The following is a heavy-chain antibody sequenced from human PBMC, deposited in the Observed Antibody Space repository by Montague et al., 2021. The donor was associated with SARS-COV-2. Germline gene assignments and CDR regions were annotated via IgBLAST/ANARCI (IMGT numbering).Heavy chain of an antibody. Sequence: SETLSLICTVSGDSIRNSDYSWGWVRQPPGKGLEWIGNIYNGGTTFYNPSLKSRVTIFVDTSKNQFSLKLSSVTAADTAVYYCATRTRYPQNDFGFWGQGTLVTVSS. D-gene: IGHD2-15*01. V-gene: IGHV4-39*01. CDR2: IYNGGTT. J-gene: IGHJ4*02. CDR3: ATRTRYPQNDFGF. CDR1: GDSIRNSDYS.